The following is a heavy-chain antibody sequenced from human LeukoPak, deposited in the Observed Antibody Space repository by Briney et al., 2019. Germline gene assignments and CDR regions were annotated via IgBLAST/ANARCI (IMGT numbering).Heavy chain of an antibody. J-gene: IGHJ6*03. CDR3: ARADSSIAARLSRSSIFNYYYYMDV. V-gene: IGHV3-7*01. Sequence: PGGSLRLSCASPGFSFISYWMSWVRQSPGKGRGWVANIKQDGIEKYYVDSVKGRFTISRDNAKNALYLQINSLRAEDTAVYYCARADSSIAARLSRSSIFNYYYYMDVWGKGTTVTVSS. CDR1: GFSFISYW. CDR2: IKQDGIEK. D-gene: IGHD6-6*01.